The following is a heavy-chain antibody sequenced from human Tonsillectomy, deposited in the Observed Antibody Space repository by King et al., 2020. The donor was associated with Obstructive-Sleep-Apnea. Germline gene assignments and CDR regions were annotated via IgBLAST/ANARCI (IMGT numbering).Heavy chain of an antibody. D-gene: IGHD3-9*01. J-gene: IGHJ4*02. CDR2: ISYDGSNK. CDR1: GFTFSSYG. V-gene: IGHV3-30*18. CDR3: AKDGDYDILTGPYYFDY. Sequence: VQLVESGGGVVQPGRSLRLSCAASGFTFSSYGMHWVRQAPGKGLEWVAVISYDGSNKYYADSVKGRFTISRDNSKNTLYLQMNSLRAEDTAVYYCAKDGDYDILTGPYYFDYWGQGTLVTVSS.